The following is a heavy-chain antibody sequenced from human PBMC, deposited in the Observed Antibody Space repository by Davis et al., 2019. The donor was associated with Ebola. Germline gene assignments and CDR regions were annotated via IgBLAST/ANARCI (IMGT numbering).Heavy chain of an antibody. J-gene: IGHJ6*03. CDR3: TTDRRIAAAGTRINHYYYYMDV. D-gene: IGHD6-13*01. CDR2: IKSKTDGGTT. V-gene: IGHV3-15*01. CDR1: GFTFSNAW. Sequence: GESLKISCAASGFTFSNAWMSWVRQVPGKGLEWVGRIKSKTDGGTTDYAAPVKGRFTISRDDSKNTLYLQMNSLKTEDTAVYYCTTDRRIAAAGTRINHYYYYMDVWGKGTTVTVSS.